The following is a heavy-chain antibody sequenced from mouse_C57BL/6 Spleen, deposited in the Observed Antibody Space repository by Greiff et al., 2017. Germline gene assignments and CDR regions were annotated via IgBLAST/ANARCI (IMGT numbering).Heavy chain of an antibody. D-gene: IGHD1-1*01. Sequence: EVKLQESGPGLAKPSQTLSLPCSVTGYSITSDYWNWIRKFPGNKLEYMGYISYSGSTYYNPSLKSRISITRDTSKNQYSLQLNSVTTEDTATYYCARAPHYYGSSYWYFDVWGTGTTVTVSS. CDR2: ISYSGST. J-gene: IGHJ1*03. CDR3: ARAPHYYGSSYWYFDV. V-gene: IGHV3-8*01. CDR1: GYSITSDY.